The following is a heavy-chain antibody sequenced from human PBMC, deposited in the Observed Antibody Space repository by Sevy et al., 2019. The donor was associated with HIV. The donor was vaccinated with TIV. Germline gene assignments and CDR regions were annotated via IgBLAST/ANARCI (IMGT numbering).Heavy chain of an antibody. CDR2: IYWDDDM. CDR1: GFSLSTSGVG. V-gene: IGHV2-5*02. Sequence: SGPTLVNPTQTLTLTCTFSGFSLSTSGVGVGWIRQPPGKALEWLALIYWDDDMRYSPSLKSRLTITKDTSKNQVVLTMTNMDPVDTATYYCAHRGYCSSTGCYTDRHSWFDPWGQGTLVTVSS. CDR3: AHRGYCSSTGCYTDRHSWFDP. D-gene: IGHD2-2*02. J-gene: IGHJ5*02.